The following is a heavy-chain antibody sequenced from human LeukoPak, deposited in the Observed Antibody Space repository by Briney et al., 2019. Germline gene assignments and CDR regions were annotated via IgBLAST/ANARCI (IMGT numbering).Heavy chain of an antibody. CDR1: GFTFSDSY. V-gene: IGHV3-11*04. CDR3: TRDPRHFDS. CDR2: ISGSGHDI. D-gene: IGHD6-6*01. J-gene: IGHJ5*01. Sequence: GGSLRLSCAASGFTFSDSYMTWVRQAPGKGVEWVAYISGSGHDINYSDSVKGRFTISRDNAKNSLYLQMSSLRVEDTAVYYCTRDPRHFDSCGQGTRVTVSS.